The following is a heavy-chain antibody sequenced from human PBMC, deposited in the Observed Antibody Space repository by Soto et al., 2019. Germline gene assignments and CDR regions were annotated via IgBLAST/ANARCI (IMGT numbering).Heavy chain of an antibody. CDR2: TYYRSKWYN. CDR3: VRDTIAAAGDYYYYYGMDV. V-gene: IGHV6-1*01. D-gene: IGHD6-13*01. J-gene: IGHJ6*02. CDR1: GDSVSSNSAA. Sequence: PSQTLSLTCAISGDSVSSNSAAWNWIRQSPSRGLEWLGRTYYRSKWYNDYAVSVKSRITINPDTSKNQFSLQLNSVTPEDTAVYYCVRDTIAAAGDYYYYYGMDVWGQGTTVTVSS.